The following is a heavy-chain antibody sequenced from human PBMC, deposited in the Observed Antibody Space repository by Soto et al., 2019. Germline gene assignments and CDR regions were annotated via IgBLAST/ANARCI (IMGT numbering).Heavy chain of an antibody. J-gene: IGHJ4*02. CDR2: ISGSGGST. D-gene: IGHD3-3*01. CDR1: GFTFSSYA. CDR3: AKRYYDFWSGSVALTFEFDY. V-gene: IGHV3-23*01. Sequence: EVQLLESGGGLVQPGGSLRLSCAASGFTFSSYAMSWVRQAPGKGLEWVSAISGSGGSTYYADAVKGRFTISRDNSKNKLYLQMNSLRAEDTAVYYCAKRYYDFWSGSVALTFEFDYWGQGTLVTVSS.